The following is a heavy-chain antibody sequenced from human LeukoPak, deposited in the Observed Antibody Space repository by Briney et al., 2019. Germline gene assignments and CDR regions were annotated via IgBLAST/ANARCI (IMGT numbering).Heavy chain of an antibody. D-gene: IGHD6-19*01. CDR2: IIPIFGTA. V-gene: IGHV1-69*13. J-gene: IGHJ4*02. Sequence: GASVKVSCKAPGGTFSSYAISWVRQAPGQGLEWMGGIIPIFGTANYAQKFQGRVTITADESTSTAYMELRSLRSDDTAVYYCARWKVLAGYSSGWYGGYYFDYWGQGTLVTVSS. CDR3: ARWKVLAGYSSGWYGGYYFDY. CDR1: GGTFSSYA.